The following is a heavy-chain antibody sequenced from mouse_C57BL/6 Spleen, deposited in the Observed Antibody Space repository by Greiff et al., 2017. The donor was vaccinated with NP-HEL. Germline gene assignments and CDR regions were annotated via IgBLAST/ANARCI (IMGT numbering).Heavy chain of an antibody. Sequence: VQLVESGAELVRPGASVTLSCKASGYTFTDYEMHWVKQTPVHGLEWIGAIDPETGGTAYNQKFKGKAILTADKSSSTAYMELRSLTSEDSAVYYCTRLAWFAYWGQGTLVTVSA. CDR3: TRLAWFAY. V-gene: IGHV1-15*01. J-gene: IGHJ3*01. CDR2: IDPETGGT. CDR1: GYTFTDYE.